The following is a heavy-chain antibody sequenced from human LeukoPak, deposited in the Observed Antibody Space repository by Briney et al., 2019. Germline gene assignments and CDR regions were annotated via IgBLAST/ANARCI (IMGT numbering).Heavy chain of an antibody. V-gene: IGHV2-70*11. CDR1: GFSLSTSGMC. Sequence: SGPTLVKPTQTLTLTCTFSGFSLSTSGMCVSWIRQPPGKALEGLARIDWDDDKYYSTSLKTRLTISKDTSKNQVVLTMTNMDPLDTATYYCARIRRTTVVTAGAFDIWGQGTMVTVSS. D-gene: IGHD4-23*01. J-gene: IGHJ3*02. CDR3: ARIRRTTVVTAGAFDI. CDR2: IDWDDDK.